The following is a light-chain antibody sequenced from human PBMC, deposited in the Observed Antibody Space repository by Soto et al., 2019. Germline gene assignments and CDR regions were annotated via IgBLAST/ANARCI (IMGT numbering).Light chain of an antibody. CDR3: QQYNTWPPWT. V-gene: IGKV3-15*01. CDR2: AAS. J-gene: IGKJ1*01. CDR1: ESVSSK. Sequence: EIVMTQSPATLSVSPGERATLSCRASESVSSKLAWYQHKPGQAPRLLIYAASTRATGVPARFGGSESGTEFTLTIGGLQSEDSGTYYCQQYNTWPPWTFGQGTKVEIK.